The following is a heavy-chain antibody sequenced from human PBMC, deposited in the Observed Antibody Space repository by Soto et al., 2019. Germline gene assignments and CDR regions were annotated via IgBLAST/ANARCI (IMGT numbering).Heavy chain of an antibody. CDR2: IRSKAYGGTT. V-gene: IGHV3-49*03. CDR1: GFTFGDYA. D-gene: IGHD2-2*01. CDR3: TSFIVVVPAAFNYFDY. Sequence: GGSLRLSCTASGFTFGDYAMSWFRQAPGKGLEWVGFIRSKAYGGTTEYAASVKGRFTISRDDSKSIAYLQMNSLKTEDTAVYYCTSFIVVVPAAFNYFDYWGQGTLVTVSS. J-gene: IGHJ4*02.